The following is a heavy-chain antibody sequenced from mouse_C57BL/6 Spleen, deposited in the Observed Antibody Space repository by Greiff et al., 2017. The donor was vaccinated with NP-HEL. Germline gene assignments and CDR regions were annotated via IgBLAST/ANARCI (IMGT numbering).Heavy chain of an antibody. CDR3: AGIYYDYDGGFAY. D-gene: IGHD2-4*01. V-gene: IGHV14-3*01. Sequence: EVKVEESVAELVRPGASVKLSCTASGFNIKNTYMHWVKQRPEQGLEWIGRIDPANGNTKYAPKFQGKATITADTSSNTAYLQLSSLTSEDTAIYYCAGIYYDYDGGFAYWGQGTLVTVSA. J-gene: IGHJ3*01. CDR1: GFNIKNTY. CDR2: IDPANGNT.